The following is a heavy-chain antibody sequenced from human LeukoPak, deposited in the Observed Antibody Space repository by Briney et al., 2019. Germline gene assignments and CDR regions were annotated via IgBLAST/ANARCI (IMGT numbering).Heavy chain of an antibody. J-gene: IGHJ3*02. Sequence: SETLSLTCTVSGGSISSYYWSWIRQPPGKGLEWIGYIYYSGSTNYNPSLKSRVTISVDTSKNQFSLKLSSVTAADTAVYYCAKGGYYYDSSGYWGAFDIWGQGTMVTVSS. V-gene: IGHV4-59*01. D-gene: IGHD3-22*01. CDR2: IYYSGST. CDR3: AKGGYYYDSSGYWGAFDI. CDR1: GGSISSYY.